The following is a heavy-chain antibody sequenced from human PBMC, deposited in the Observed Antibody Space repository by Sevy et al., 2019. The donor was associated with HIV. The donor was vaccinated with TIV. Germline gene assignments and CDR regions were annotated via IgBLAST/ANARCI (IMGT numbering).Heavy chain of an antibody. CDR2: IKKDGSEK. D-gene: IGHD2-2*01. J-gene: IGHJ6*02. CDR1: GFTFSSYW. V-gene: IGHV3-7*03. Sequence: GGCLRLSCAASGFTFSSYWMSWVRQAPGKGLEWVANIKKDGSEKYYVDSVKGRFTISRDNAKNSLYLQMNSLRVEDTAMYYCARDCSSTNCLWGLDVWGQGTTVTVS. CDR3: ARDCSSTNCLWGLDV.